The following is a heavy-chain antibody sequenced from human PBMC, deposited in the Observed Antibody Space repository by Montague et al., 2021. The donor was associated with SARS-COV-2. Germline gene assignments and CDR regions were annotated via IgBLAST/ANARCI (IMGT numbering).Heavy chain of an antibody. V-gene: IGHV4-61*01. J-gene: IGHJ6*02. CDR2: IYYSGST. CDR1: SGSVSSGSYY. CDR3: ARDPCGNTVFVVVTRYGLDV. Sequence: SETLSLTCIVSSGSVSSGSYYWSWIRQPPGKGLEWIGYIYYSGSTYYNPSLKSRVTISVDTSKNQFSLKLISVTAADTAVYYCARDPCGNTVFVVVTRYGLDVWGQGTTVTVSS. D-gene: IGHD3-3*01.